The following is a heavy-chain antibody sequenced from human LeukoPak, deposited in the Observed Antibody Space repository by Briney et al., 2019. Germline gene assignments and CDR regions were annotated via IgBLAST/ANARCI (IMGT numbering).Heavy chain of an antibody. Sequence: SQTLSLTCTVSGGSISSGGYYWSWIRQHPGKGLEWIGYIYYSGSTYYNPSLKSRVTISVDTSKNQFSLKLSSVTAADTAVYHCARGGGIAGAPNAFDIWGQGTMVTVSS. J-gene: IGHJ3*02. V-gene: IGHV4-31*03. CDR1: GGSISSGGYY. CDR2: IYYSGST. CDR3: ARGGGIAGAPNAFDI. D-gene: IGHD1-26*01.